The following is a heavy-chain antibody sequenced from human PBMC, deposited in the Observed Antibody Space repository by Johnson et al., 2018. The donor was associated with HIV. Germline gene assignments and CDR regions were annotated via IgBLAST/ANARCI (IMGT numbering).Heavy chain of an antibody. CDR2: VSGSSSGI. V-gene: IGHV3-11*04. J-gene: IGHJ3*02. D-gene: IGHD6-19*01. Sequence: QVQLVESGGGLVKPGGSLRLSCAVSGFSLSDYYMSWIRQAPGKGLEWVSYVSGSSSGIYYADPVKGRFTISRDNAKNSLYLQMDSLRAEDTAVYYCARDLRLVYDAFDIWGQGTMVTVSS. CDR1: GFSLSDYY. CDR3: ARDLRLVYDAFDI.